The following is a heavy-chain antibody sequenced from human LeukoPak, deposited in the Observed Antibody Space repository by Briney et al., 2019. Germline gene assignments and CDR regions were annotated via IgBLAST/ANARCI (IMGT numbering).Heavy chain of an antibody. Sequence: PSETLSLTCTVSGGSISPYYWSWIRQPPGKGLEWIGYIYYSGSTNYNPSLKSRVTISVDTSKNQFSLKLSSVTAADTAVYYCAREIAAAGPLFDYWGQGTLVTVSS. J-gene: IGHJ4*02. CDR1: GGSISPYY. D-gene: IGHD6-13*01. CDR3: AREIAAAGPLFDY. CDR2: IYYSGST. V-gene: IGHV4-59*12.